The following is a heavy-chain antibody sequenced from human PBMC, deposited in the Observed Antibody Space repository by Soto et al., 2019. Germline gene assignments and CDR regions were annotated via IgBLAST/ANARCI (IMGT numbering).Heavy chain of an antibody. CDR2: IYYSGTT. CDR3: ARAPYYYGSSAYMFDP. CDR1: GDSISSGVHY. J-gene: IGHJ5*02. V-gene: IGHV4-31*03. D-gene: IGHD3-22*01. Sequence: SETLSLTCTVSGDSISSGVHYWSWIRQHPGKGLEWIGYIYYSGTTYYNPSLKSRVTISVDTSENQFSLKLYSVTAADEAVYYCARAPYYYGSSAYMFDPWGQGTLVTVYS.